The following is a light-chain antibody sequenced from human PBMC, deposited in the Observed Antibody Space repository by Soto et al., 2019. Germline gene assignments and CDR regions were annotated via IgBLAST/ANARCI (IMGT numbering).Light chain of an antibody. CDR3: LQDHDSPFT. Sequence: IHMSQSPSSVSASVGDRVTINCRASQDIRDDVAWYQQKAGKAPKLLMYAASTLQSGVPSRFSGSGSGTDFTLTISGLQPEDFATYYCLQDHDSPFTFGQGTRLAIK. V-gene: IGKV1-6*01. CDR2: AAS. J-gene: IGKJ5*01. CDR1: QDIRDD.